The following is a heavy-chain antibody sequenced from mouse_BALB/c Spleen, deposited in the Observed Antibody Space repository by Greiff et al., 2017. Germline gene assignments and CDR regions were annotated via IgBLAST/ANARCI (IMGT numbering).Heavy chain of an antibody. J-gene: IGHJ4*01. Sequence: DVKLEESGPGLVKPSQSLSLTCSLTGYSITSGYYWNWIRQFPGNKLEWMGYISYDGSNNYNPSLKNRISITRDTSKNQFFLKLNSVTTEDTATYYCARGEDGYDYAMDYWGQGTSVTVSS. CDR2: ISYDGSN. D-gene: IGHD2-2*01. V-gene: IGHV3-6*02. CDR1: GYSITSGYY. CDR3: ARGEDGYDYAMDY.